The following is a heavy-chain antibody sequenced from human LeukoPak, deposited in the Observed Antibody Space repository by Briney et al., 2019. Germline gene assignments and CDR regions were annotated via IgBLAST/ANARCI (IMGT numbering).Heavy chain of an antibody. CDR1: GFTFSSYG. Sequence: PGGSLRLSCAASGFTFSSYGMHWVRQAPGKGLECVAVISYDGSNKYYADSVKGRFTISRDNSKNTLYLQMNSLRAEDTAVYYCAKDRAAAPDYWGQGTLVTVSS. D-gene: IGHD6-13*01. J-gene: IGHJ4*02. V-gene: IGHV3-30*18. CDR3: AKDRAAAPDY. CDR2: ISYDGSNK.